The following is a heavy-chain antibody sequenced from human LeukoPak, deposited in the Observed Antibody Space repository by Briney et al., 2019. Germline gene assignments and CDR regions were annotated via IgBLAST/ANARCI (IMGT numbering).Heavy chain of an antibody. J-gene: IGHJ4*02. CDR2: IYHSGST. CDR3: ARSRDSYSSSWYLGY. D-gene: IGHD6-13*01. V-gene: IGHV4-4*02. Sequence: PSETLSLTCAVSGGSISSSNWWSWVRQPPGKGLEWIREIYHSGSTNYNPSLKSRVTISVDKSKNQLSLKLSSVTAADTAVYYCARSRDSYSSSWYLGYWGQGTLVTVSS. CDR1: GGSISSSNW.